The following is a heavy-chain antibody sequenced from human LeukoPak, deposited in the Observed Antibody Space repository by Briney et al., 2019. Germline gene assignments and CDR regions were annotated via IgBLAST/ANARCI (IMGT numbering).Heavy chain of an antibody. CDR3: ARGVLDYYESSGYPLDY. V-gene: IGHV4-59*01. D-gene: IGHD3-22*01. CDR2: IYYSGST. J-gene: IGHJ4*02. Sequence: SETLSLTCTVSGAPISSYFWSWLRQPPGKGLEWIGYIYYSGSTNYNPSLKSQVTISVDTSKNQFSLKLSSVTAADTAVYYCARGVLDYYESSGYPLDYWGQGTLVTVSS. CDR1: GAPISSYF.